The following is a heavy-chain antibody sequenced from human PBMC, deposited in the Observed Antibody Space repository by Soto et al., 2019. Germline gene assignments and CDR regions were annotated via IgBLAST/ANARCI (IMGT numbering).Heavy chain of an antibody. V-gene: IGHV2-5*02. J-gene: IGHJ4*02. CDR1: GFSLSTTRVG. Sequence: QITLKESGPTLVKPTQTLTLTCTFSGFSLSTTRVGVGWIRQPPGEALEWLALLYWDDEKLYSPSLKRRLTITKDTPKNQVVLTLTNMDPVDTATYYCAHSKTSGMRYYFDYWGQGTLVTVSS. CDR3: AHSKTSGMRYYFDY. CDR2: LYWDDEK.